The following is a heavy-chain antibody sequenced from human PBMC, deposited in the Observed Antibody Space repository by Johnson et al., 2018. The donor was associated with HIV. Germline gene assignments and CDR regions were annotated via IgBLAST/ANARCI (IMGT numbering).Heavy chain of an antibody. CDR3: ARVRGGTGHGAFDI. Sequence: QVQLVESGGTLVKPGGSLSLSCAASGFTFINAWMTWVRQSPGKGLQWLVSISYDGSNKYYADYEKGRSTISRDNSKNKLYLQMNSQRAEDTAVYYCARVRGGTGHGAFDIWGQGTMVTVSS. V-gene: IGHV3-30*03. CDR1: GFTFINAW. CDR2: ISYDGSNK. J-gene: IGHJ3*02.